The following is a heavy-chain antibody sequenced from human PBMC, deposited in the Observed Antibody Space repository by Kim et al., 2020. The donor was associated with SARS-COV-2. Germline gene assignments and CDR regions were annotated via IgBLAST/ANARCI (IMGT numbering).Heavy chain of an antibody. Sequence: SETLSLTCTVSGGSVSPYYWSWIRQPPGKGLEWIAYIYYEGSTNYNPSLNGRVTISIDTSRYQFSMRLRSATATDSAIYYCARLAYGDSNESDAFDIWG. CDR2: IYYEGST. D-gene: IGHD4-17*01. J-gene: IGHJ3*02. CDR3: ARLAYGDSNESDAFDI. CDR1: GGSVSPYY. V-gene: IGHV4-59*08.